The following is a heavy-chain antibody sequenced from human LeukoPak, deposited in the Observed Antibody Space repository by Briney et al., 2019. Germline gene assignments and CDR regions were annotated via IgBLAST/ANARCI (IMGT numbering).Heavy chain of an antibody. D-gene: IGHD2-15*01. CDR1: GFTFSSYS. CDR2: ISSSSSYI. V-gene: IGHV3-21*01. J-gene: IGHJ3*02. Sequence: GGSLRLSCAASGFTFSSYSMNWARQAPGKGLEWVSSISSSSSYIYYADSVKGRFTISRDNAKNSLYLQMNSLRAEDTAVYYCASLGYCSGGSCYGRADAFDIWGQGTMVTVSS. CDR3: ASLGYCSGGSCYGRADAFDI.